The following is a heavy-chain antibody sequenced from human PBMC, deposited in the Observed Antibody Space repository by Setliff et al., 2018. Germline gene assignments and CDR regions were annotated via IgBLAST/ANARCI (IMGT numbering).Heavy chain of an antibody. CDR3: ARGRVRGSCSGPSCTYDPFDI. J-gene: IGHJ3*02. D-gene: IGHD2-2*01. CDR1: GGSIGSSF. Sequence: SETLSLTCTVSGGSIGSSFWNWIRQSPGKGLEWIGYKPNRGDTNSNPSLRSRLTMSVDTSKNQFSLILRSVTAADTAVYYCARGRVRGSCSGPSCTYDPFDIWGQGTPVTVSS. V-gene: IGHV4-59*12. CDR2: KPNRGDT.